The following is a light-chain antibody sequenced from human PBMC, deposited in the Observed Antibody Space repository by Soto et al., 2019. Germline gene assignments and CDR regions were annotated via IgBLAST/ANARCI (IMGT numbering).Light chain of an antibody. CDR2: AAS. Sequence: DIQLTQSPSFLSASVGDRVTITCRASQGISSYLAWYQQKPGKAPKLLIYAASTLQSGVPSSFSGSGSGTEFTLTISSLQPEDFATYYCQQVDSYALTFGGGTKVEIK. J-gene: IGKJ4*01. V-gene: IGKV1-9*01. CDR3: QQVDSYALT. CDR1: QGISSY.